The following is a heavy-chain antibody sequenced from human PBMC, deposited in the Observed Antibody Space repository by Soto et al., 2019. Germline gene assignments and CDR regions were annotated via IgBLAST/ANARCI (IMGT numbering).Heavy chain of an antibody. CDR3: ARILARGVITYYYYGMDV. J-gene: IGHJ6*02. CDR2: ISYDGSNK. V-gene: IGHV3-30-3*01. D-gene: IGHD3-10*01. CDR1: GFTFSSYA. Sequence: GGSLRLSCAASGFTFSSYAMHWVRQAPGKGLEWVAVISYDGSNKYYADSVKGRFTISRGNSKNTLYLQMNSLRAEDTAVYYCARILARGVITYYYYGMDVWGQGTTVTVSS.